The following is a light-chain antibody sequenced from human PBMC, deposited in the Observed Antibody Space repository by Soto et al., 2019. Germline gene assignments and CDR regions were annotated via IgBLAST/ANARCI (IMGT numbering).Light chain of an antibody. J-gene: IGLJ2*01. CDR2: SNN. CDR1: SSNIGSSA. Sequence: QSALTQAPSASGTPGQTVTISCSGSSSNIGSSAVNWYQQLPGAAPRLLLYSNNQRPSGVPDRFSGSKSGTSASLAISGLQSEDEADYYCAGWDDSLNGRVFGGGTKVTVL. V-gene: IGLV1-44*01. CDR3: AGWDDSLNGRV.